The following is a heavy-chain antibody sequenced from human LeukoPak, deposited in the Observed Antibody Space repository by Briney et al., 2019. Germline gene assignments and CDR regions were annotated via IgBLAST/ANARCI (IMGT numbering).Heavy chain of an antibody. V-gene: IGHV4-31*03. CDR2: IYYTGST. Sequence: SETLSLTCTVSGGSINSGGYFWNRIRQHPGRGLEWIGSIYYTGSTSHYPSLKSRLTISIATSKNQFSLRLNSVIAADTAVYYCARERFAGGYRYLDYWGQGTLVTVSS. CDR3: ARERFAGGYRYLDY. CDR1: GGSINSGGYF. D-gene: IGHD2-8*02. J-gene: IGHJ4*02.